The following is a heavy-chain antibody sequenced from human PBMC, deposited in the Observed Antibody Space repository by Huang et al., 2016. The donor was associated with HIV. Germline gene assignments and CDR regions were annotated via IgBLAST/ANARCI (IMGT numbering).Heavy chain of an antibody. Sequence: QVQLQQWGAGLLRPSENLSLTCAVYGGSFSGYYGTWIRQPPGKGLEWIGEINHSESTNCNPSLKSRVTISVDTSRNQFSLTLTSVTAADTAVYYCARGQGGYYYYYMDVWGKGTTITVSS. CDR3: ARGQGGYYYYYMDV. V-gene: IGHV4-34*01. J-gene: IGHJ6*03. CDR1: GGSFSGYY. CDR2: INHSEST.